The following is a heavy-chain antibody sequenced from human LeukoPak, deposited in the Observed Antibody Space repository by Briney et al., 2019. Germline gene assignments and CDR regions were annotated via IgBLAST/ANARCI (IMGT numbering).Heavy chain of an antibody. D-gene: IGHD3-16*02. J-gene: IGHJ3*02. Sequence: GASVKVSCKASGYTFISYSMNWVRQAPGQGLEWMGWINTNTGNPTYAQGFTGRFVFSLDTSVSTAYLQISSLKAEDTAVYYCARGLLQGNDYVWGSYRYDGLDAFDIWGQGTMVTVSS. CDR2: INTNTGNP. CDR1: GYTFISYS. V-gene: IGHV7-4-1*02. CDR3: ARGLLQGNDYVWGSYRYDGLDAFDI.